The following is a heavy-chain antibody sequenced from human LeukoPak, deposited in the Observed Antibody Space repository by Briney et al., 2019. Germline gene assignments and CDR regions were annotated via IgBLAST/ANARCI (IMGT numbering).Heavy chain of an antibody. V-gene: IGHV3-30-3*01. Sequence: GGSLRLSCAASGFTFSSYAMHWVRQAPGKGLEWVAVISYDGSNKYYADSVKGRFTISRDNSKNTLYLQMNSLRAEDTAVYYCARDRGITGTEDAFDIWGQGTVVTVSS. CDR2: ISYDGSNK. D-gene: IGHD1-7*01. CDR3: ARDRGITGTEDAFDI. J-gene: IGHJ3*02. CDR1: GFTFSSYA.